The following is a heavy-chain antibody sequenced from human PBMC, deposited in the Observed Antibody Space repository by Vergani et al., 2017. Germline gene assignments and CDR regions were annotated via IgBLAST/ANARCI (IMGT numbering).Heavy chain of an antibody. CDR1: GGSISSGGYY. V-gene: IGHV4-39*01. CDR2: IYYSGST. J-gene: IGHJ3*02. CDR3: ARRSNDFWSGNAFDI. D-gene: IGHD3-3*01. Sequence: QVQLQESGPGLVKPSQTLSLTCTVSGGSISSGGYYWGWIRQPPGKGLEWIGSIYYSGSTYYNPSLKSRVTISVDTSKNQFSLKLSSVTAADTAVYYCARRSNDFWSGNAFDIWGQGTMVTVSS.